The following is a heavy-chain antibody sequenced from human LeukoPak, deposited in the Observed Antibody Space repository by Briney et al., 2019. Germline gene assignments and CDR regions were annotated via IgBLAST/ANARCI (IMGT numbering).Heavy chain of an antibody. CDR2: ISGSGTIT. CDR3: ARDRTYCSGGRCYDLFDI. V-gene: IGHV3-11*04. Sequence: GGSLRLSCAASGFFFSDYYMSWFRQTPGKGLECVSYISGSGTITYYADSVKGRFTISRDNDKNSAFLLMNSLRAEDTAVYYCARDRTYCSGGRCYDLFDIWGQGTMVTVSS. CDR1: GFFFSDYY. J-gene: IGHJ3*02. D-gene: IGHD2-15*01.